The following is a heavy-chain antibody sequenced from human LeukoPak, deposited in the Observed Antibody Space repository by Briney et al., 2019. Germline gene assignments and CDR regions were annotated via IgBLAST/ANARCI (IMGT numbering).Heavy chain of an antibody. CDR1: GGSFSGYY. CDR3: ARHQGGYYPH. Sequence: PSETLSLTCAVYGGSFSGYYWSWIRRPPGKGLEWIGEINHSGSTNYNPSLKSRVTISVDTSKNQFSLKLSSVTAADTAVYYCARHQGGYYPHWGQGTLVTVSS. J-gene: IGHJ4*02. V-gene: IGHV4-34*01. D-gene: IGHD3-3*01. CDR2: INHSGST.